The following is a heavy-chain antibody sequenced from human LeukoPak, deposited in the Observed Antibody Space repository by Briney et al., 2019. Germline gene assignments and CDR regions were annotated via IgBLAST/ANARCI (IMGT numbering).Heavy chain of an antibody. D-gene: IGHD6-19*01. V-gene: IGHV3-21*01. CDR3: ARDGGLTVVSLHAFDI. CDR2: ISSSRSYI. Sequence: PGGSLRLSCAASGFTFSSYSMNWVRQAPGKGLEWVSSISSSRSYIYYADSVKGRFTISRDNAKNSLYLQMNSLRAEDTAVYYCARDGGLTVVSLHAFDIWGQGTMVTVSS. CDR1: GFTFSSYS. J-gene: IGHJ3*02.